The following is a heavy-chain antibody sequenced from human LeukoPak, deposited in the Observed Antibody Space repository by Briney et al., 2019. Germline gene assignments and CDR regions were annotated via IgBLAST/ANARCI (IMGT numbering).Heavy chain of an antibody. CDR2: INPNSGGT. CDR1: GYTFTGYY. J-gene: IGHJ4*02. V-gene: IGHV1-2*02. D-gene: IGHD6-13*01. Sequence: ASVKVSCEASGYTFTGYYMHWVRQAPGQGLEWMGWINPNSGGTNYAQKFQGRVTMTRDTSISTAYMELSRLRSDDTAVYYCARGSHVSSSWSQVNSGDYWGQGTLVTVSS. CDR3: ARGSHVSSSWSQVNSGDY.